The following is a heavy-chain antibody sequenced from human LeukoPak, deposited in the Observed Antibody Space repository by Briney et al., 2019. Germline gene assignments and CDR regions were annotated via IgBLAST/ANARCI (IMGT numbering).Heavy chain of an antibody. CDR3: ARVIWRGFNLPYYFDF. D-gene: IGHD3-3*01. J-gene: IGHJ4*02. CDR1: GGSISSGGYS. Sequence: ASETLSLTCAVSGGSISSGGYSWSWIRQPPGKGLEWIGYIYYSGSTYYNPSLKSRVTMSVDRSKNHFSLKLSSVTAADTAVYYCARVIWRGFNLPYYFDFWGQGTLVTVSS. CDR2: IYYSGST. V-gene: IGHV4-30-2*01.